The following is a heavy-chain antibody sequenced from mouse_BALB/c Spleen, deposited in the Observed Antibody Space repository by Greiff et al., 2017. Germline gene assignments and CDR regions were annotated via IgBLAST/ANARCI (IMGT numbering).Heavy chain of an antibody. Sequence: EVHLVESGGGLVKPGGSRKLSCAASGFTFSSFGMHWVRQAPEKGLEWVAYISSGSSTIYYADTVKGRFTISRDNPKNTLFLQMTSLRSEDTAMYYCARGTARASYAMDYWGQGTSVTVSS. V-gene: IGHV5-17*02. CDR1: GFTFSSFG. CDR3: ARGTARASYAMDY. D-gene: IGHD3-2*01. CDR2: ISSGSSTI. J-gene: IGHJ4*01.